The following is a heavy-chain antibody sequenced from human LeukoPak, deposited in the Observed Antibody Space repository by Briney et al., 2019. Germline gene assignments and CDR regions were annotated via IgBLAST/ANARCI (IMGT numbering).Heavy chain of an antibody. Sequence: GGSLRLSCAASGFTVSSNYMSWVRQAPGKGLEWVSVIYSGGSTYYADSVKGRFTISRHNSKNTLYLQMNSLRAEDTAVYYCARVFPPRAMASRMVVWGKEATLIIAS. CDR2: IYSGGST. D-gene: IGHD5-18*01. CDR3: ARVFPPRAMASRMVV. CDR1: GFTVSSNY. J-gene: IGHJ6*04. V-gene: IGHV3-53*04.